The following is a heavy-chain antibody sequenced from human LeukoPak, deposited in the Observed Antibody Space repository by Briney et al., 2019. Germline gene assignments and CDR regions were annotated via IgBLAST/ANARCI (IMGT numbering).Heavy chain of an antibody. Sequence: SPETLSLTCTVSGGSISSYYWSWIRQPPGKGLEWIGYIYYSGSTNYNPSLKSRVTISVDTSKKYFSLKLSSVTAADTAAYYCARHRGGFDLWGQGTMVTVSS. D-gene: IGHD2-15*01. V-gene: IGHV4-59*01. J-gene: IGHJ3*01. CDR2: IYYSGST. CDR1: GGSISSYY. CDR3: ARHRGGFDL.